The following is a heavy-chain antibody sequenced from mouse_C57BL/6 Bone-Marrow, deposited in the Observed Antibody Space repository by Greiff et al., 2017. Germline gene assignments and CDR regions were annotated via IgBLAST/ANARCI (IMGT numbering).Heavy chain of an antibody. CDR3: ARAFTTVEDY. V-gene: IGHV5-17*01. CDR2: ISSGSSTI. D-gene: IGHD1-1*01. Sequence: EVKLMESGGGLVKPGGSLKLSCAASGFTFSDYGMHWVRQAPEKGLEWVAYISSGSSTIYYADTVKGRFTISRDNATNTLFLQMTSLRSEDTAMYYCARAFTTVEDYWGQGTTLTVSS. J-gene: IGHJ2*01. CDR1: GFTFSDYG.